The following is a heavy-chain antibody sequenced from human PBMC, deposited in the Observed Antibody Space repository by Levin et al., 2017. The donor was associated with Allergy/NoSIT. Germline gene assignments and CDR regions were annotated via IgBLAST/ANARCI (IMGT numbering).Heavy chain of an antibody. J-gene: IGHJ3*02. CDR2: INDSGRT. V-gene: IGHV4-34*01. D-gene: IGHD3-3*01. Sequence: SETLSLTCAVYGGSFSEYYWTWIRQSPGKGLEWIGEINDSGRTNYKPSLKSRVTISVDTSKNQFSLRLSSVTAADTAMYFCARPARFWRGYSKAFDIWGQGTMVTVSS. CDR1: GGSFSEYY. CDR3: ARPARFWRGYSKAFDI.